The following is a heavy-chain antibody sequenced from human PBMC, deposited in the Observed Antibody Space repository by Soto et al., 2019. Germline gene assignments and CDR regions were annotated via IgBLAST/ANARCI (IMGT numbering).Heavy chain of an antibody. V-gene: IGHV3-33*01. D-gene: IGHD6-19*01. CDR3: SRDSGITGWYSSWLGP. J-gene: IGHJ5*02. Sequence: GGSLRLSCAASGFTFTTYAIHWVREAPGKGLEWVAVIWADGSNKYYADSVKGRFTISRDNSKNTLYLQMDSLRAEDTAIYYCSRDSGITGWYSSWLGPWGQRTLVTFSS. CDR2: IWADGSNK. CDR1: GFTFTTYA.